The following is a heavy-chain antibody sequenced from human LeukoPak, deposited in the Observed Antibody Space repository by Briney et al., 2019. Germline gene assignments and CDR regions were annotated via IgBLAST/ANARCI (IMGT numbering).Heavy chain of an antibody. Sequence: SETLSLTCAVYGGSFSGYYWRWIRQPPGKGLEWIGEINHSGSTNYNPSLKGRVTISVDTSKSQFFLKLSSVTAADTAVYYCARFEYINLNDAFVIWGQGTMVTVSS. V-gene: IGHV4-34*01. CDR1: GGSFSGYY. CDR2: INHSGST. D-gene: IGHD6-6*01. CDR3: ARFEYINLNDAFVI. J-gene: IGHJ3*02.